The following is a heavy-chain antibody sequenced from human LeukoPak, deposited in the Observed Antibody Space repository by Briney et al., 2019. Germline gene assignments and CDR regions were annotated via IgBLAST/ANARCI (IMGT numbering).Heavy chain of an antibody. CDR2: ISGSGIST. V-gene: IGHV3-23*01. D-gene: IGHD3-22*01. CDR3: AKSWNYYDSSGDDALDI. Sequence: GGSLRLSCAASGFTFSRYAMSWVRQAPGKGLEWVSGISGSGISTYYADSVKGRFTISRDNSKNTLYLQMNSLRVEDTAVYYCAKSWNYYDSSGDDALDIWGQGTMVTVSS. J-gene: IGHJ3*02. CDR1: GFTFSRYA.